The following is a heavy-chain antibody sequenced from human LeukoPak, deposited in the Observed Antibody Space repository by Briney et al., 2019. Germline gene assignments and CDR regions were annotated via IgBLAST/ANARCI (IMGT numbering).Heavy chain of an antibody. Sequence: PGGSLRLSCAATGFTFSSYGMHWVRQAPGKGLEWVAVIWYDGSNKYYADSVKGRFTISRDNAKNSLYLQMNSLRGEDTAVYYCARRPGIEYYFDYWGQGTLVTVSS. CDR1: GFTFSSYG. CDR2: IWYDGSNK. CDR3: ARRPGIEYYFDY. J-gene: IGHJ4*02. V-gene: IGHV3-33*01. D-gene: IGHD3-10*01.